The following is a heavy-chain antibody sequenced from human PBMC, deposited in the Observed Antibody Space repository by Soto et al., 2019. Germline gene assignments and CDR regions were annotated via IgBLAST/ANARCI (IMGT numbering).Heavy chain of an antibody. CDR1: GFTLGSHR. V-gene: IGHV3-74*01. CDR2: IDTDGGGT. CDR3: ATVFDL. J-gene: IGHJ5*02. Sequence: DVQLVESGGGLVQPGGSLRVSCAASGFTLGSHRIHWVRQAPGKGLEWVSRIDTDGGGTSYADSVKGRFTISTDNAKNTVYLQMNGLRDEDTAVYCCATVFDLWGQGTLVNVSS.